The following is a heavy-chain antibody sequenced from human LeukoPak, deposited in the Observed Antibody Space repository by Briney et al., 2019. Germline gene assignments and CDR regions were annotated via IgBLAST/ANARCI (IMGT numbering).Heavy chain of an antibody. J-gene: IGHJ1*01. CDR3: AREAGYDSSGYPEYFQH. CDR2: ISYDGSNK. CDR1: GFTFSSYA. D-gene: IGHD3-22*01. Sequence: GRSLRLSCAASGFTFSSYAMHWVRQAPGKGLEWVAVISYDGSNKYYADSVKGRFTISRDNSKNTLYLQMNSLRAEDTAVYYCAREAGYDSSGYPEYFQHWGQGTLVTVSS. V-gene: IGHV3-30-3*01.